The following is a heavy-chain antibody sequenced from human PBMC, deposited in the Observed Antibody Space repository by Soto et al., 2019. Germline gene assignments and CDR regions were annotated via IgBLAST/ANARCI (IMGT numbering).Heavy chain of an antibody. J-gene: IGHJ3*02. V-gene: IGHV4-34*01. CDR3: ARCTATDAFDI. CDR1: GGSFSGYY. D-gene: IGHD5-18*01. Sequence: SETLSLTCAVYGGSFSGYYWSWIRQPPGKGLEWIGEINHSGSTNYNPSLKSRVTISVDTSKNQFSLKLSSVTAADTAVYYCARCTATDAFDIWGQGTMVTVSS. CDR2: INHSGST.